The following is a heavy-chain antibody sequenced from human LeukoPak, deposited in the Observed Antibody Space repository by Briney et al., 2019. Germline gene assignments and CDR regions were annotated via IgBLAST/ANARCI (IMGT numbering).Heavy chain of an antibody. Sequence: GGSLRLSCAASGFSFSSYEMNWVRQAPGKGLEWVSYISSSGSTIYYADSVKGRFTISRDNAKNSLYLQMNSLRAEDTAVYYCAELGITMIGGVWGNGTTVTISS. CDR3: AELGITMIGGV. D-gene: IGHD3-10*02. CDR2: ISSSGSTI. V-gene: IGHV3-48*03. CDR1: GFSFSSYE. J-gene: IGHJ6*04.